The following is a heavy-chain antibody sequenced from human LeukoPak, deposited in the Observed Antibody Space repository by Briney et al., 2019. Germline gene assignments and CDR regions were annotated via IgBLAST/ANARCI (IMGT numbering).Heavy chain of an antibody. CDR2: IYHSGST. D-gene: IGHD4-23*01. Sequence: TASQTLSLTCAVSGGSISSGGYSWSWIRQPPGKGLEWIGYIYHSGSTYYDPSLKSRVTISVDRSKNQFSLKLSSVTAADTAVYYCARTAGKGLRWYPNAYWYFDLWGRGTLVTVSS. CDR1: GGSISSGGYS. J-gene: IGHJ2*01. CDR3: ARTAGKGLRWYPNAYWYFDL. V-gene: IGHV4-30-2*01.